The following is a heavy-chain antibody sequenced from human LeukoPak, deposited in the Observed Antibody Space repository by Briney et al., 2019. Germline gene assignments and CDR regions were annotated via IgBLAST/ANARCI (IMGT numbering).Heavy chain of an antibody. V-gene: IGHV3-53*01. CDR1: GFTVSGNY. CDR3: ARRAGGYSHPYDY. D-gene: IGHD4-23*01. J-gene: IGHJ4*02. Sequence: GGSLRLSCAVSGFTVSGNYMSWIRQAPGKGLEWVSLIYSNDTTLYADSVKGRFTISRDISKNTLYLQMSSLRAEDTAVYYCARRAGGYSHPYDYWGQGVLVTVSS. CDR2: IYSNDTT.